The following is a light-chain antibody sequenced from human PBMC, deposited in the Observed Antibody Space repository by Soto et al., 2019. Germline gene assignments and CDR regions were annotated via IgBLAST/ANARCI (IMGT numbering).Light chain of an antibody. Sequence: QSVLTQPASVSGSPGQSITISYTGTSNDIGTSNFVSWYQHHPGKAPKLMIYDVSNRPSGVSDRFSGSKSGNTASLTISGLQAEDEADYYCSSYTISSTVVFGGGTKLTVL. J-gene: IGLJ2*01. V-gene: IGLV2-14*03. CDR3: SSYTISSTVV. CDR1: SNDIGTSNF. CDR2: DVS.